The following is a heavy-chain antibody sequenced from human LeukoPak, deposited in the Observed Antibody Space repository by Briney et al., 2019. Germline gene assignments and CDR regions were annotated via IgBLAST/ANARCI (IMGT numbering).Heavy chain of an antibody. CDR1: GGSISSSSNY. CDR2: IYYSGDT. V-gene: IGHV4-39*01. J-gene: IGHJ5*02. Sequence: SETLSLTCSVPGGSISSSSNYWGWIRQPPGKGLEWIGSIYYSGDTYYNPSLRSRVIISVDTSKNQFSLKLTSVTAADTAVYYCARSSAAEGPTHNWFGPWGQGTLVTVPS. CDR3: ARSSAAEGPTHNWFGP. D-gene: IGHD6-13*01.